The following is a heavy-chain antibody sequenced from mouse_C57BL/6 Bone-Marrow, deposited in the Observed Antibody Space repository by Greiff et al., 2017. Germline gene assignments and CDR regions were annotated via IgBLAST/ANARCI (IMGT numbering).Heavy chain of an antibody. V-gene: IGHV1-49*01. Sequence: LQEPGAELVRPGSSVKLSCKDSYFAFTACCMHWVKQRPGHGLEWIGSFTLYSGATEYSEKFKGKATLTANKSSSRAYMKLSSLTSEDSAVYCCARVDNGGSPWDFDVWGSGTAATVSA. CDR2: FTLYSGAT. CDR1: YFAFTACC. CDR3: ARVDNGGSPWDFDV. D-gene: IGHD1-1*02. J-gene: IGHJ1*01.